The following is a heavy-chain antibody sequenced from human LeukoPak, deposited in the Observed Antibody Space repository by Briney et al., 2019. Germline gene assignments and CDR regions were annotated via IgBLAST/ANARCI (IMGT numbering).Heavy chain of an antibody. Sequence: PGGSLRLSCAASGFTFSSYGMHWVRQAPGKGLGWVAVIWYDGSNKYYADSVKGRFTISRDNSKNTLYLQMNSLRAEDTAVYYCARAQDGDYDNYWGQGTLVTVSS. J-gene: IGHJ4*02. CDR1: GFTFSSYG. V-gene: IGHV3-33*01. D-gene: IGHD4-17*01. CDR3: ARAQDGDYDNY. CDR2: IWYDGSNK.